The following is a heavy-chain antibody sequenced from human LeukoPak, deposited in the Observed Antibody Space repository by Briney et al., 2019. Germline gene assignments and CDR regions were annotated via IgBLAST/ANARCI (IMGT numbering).Heavy chain of an antibody. Sequence: GGPLRLSCAASGFTFSDYYMSWLRQAPGKGLEWVSYISSSGSTIYYADSEKGRFTISRDNAKNSLYLQMNSLRAEDTAVYYCARDLLKKCELRLVRLPKASSHCGYGGQGTLATVSP. J-gene: IGHJ4*02. D-gene: IGHD1-26*01. CDR1: GFTFSDYY. CDR3: ARDLLKKCELRLVRLPKASSHCGY. CDR2: ISSSGSTI. V-gene: IGHV3-11*01.